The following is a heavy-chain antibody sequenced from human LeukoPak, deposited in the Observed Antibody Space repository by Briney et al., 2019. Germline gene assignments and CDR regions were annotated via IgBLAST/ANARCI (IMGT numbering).Heavy chain of an antibody. V-gene: IGHV3-48*01. CDR1: GFTFSSNS. CDR3: ARDDLGTSYFYYGMDV. J-gene: IGHJ6*02. Sequence: QAGGSLRLSCAASGFTFSSNSMNWVRQAPGKGLEWVSYISSGGSTVYYADSVKGRFTISRDNAKNSLYLQMNSLRAEDTAVYYCARDDLGTSYFYYGMDVWGQGTTVTVSS. D-gene: IGHD3/OR15-3a*01. CDR2: ISSGGSTV.